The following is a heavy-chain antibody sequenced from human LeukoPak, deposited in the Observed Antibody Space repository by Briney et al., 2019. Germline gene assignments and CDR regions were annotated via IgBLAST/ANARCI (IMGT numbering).Heavy chain of an antibody. D-gene: IGHD3-10*02. CDR3: AEDCSGSSFPQYYYYYMDV. Sequence: PGESLRLSCAVSGFTFSSAWMSWVRQAPGKGLEWVAFIGYDGSNKYYADSVKGRFTISRDNSKNTLYLQMNSLRAEDTAVYYCAEDCSGSSFPQYYYYYMDVWGKGTTVTISS. V-gene: IGHV3-30*02. CDR1: GFTFSSAW. J-gene: IGHJ6*03. CDR2: IGYDGSNK.